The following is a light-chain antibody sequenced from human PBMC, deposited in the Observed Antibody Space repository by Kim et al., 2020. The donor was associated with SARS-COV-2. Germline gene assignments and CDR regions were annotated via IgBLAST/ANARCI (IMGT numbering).Light chain of an antibody. J-gene: IGKJ4*01. V-gene: IGKV1-33*01. Sequence: ASVGDTVTITCQASQDNANYLNWFQQKPGKAPMVLIYDASTLETGVPSRFSGSGSGTDFTFTISGLQPEDFATYYCQQFENLPLTFGGGTKVDIK. CDR2: DAS. CDR1: QDNANY. CDR3: QQFENLPLT.